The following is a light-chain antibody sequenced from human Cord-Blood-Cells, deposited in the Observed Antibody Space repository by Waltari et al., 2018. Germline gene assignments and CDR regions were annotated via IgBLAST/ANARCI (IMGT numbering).Light chain of an antibody. J-gene: IGKJ2*01. CDR1: QSVSSN. Sequence: EIVMTQSPATLSVSPGERATLSCRASQSVSSNLAWYQQKPGQAPRLLIYGASTRATGIPARFSGSESGTEFTLTISSLQSEDFAVYYCQQYNNWPPRSTFGQGTKLEIK. CDR3: QQYNNWPPRST. CDR2: GAS. V-gene: IGKV3-15*01.